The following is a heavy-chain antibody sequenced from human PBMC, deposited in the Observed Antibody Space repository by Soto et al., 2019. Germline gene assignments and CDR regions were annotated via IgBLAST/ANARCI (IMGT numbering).Heavy chain of an antibody. Sequence: GGSLRLSCAASGFTFSSYGIHWVRQAPGKGLEWVAVISYDGSDKDYADSVKGRFTISRDNSRNTLFLQMNSLRAEDTAVYYCARDYYKYYDSSGYYRSPAYWGQGTLVTVSS. CDR3: ARDYYKYYDSSGYYRSPAY. J-gene: IGHJ4*02. CDR2: ISYDGSDK. CDR1: GFTFSSYG. D-gene: IGHD3-22*01. V-gene: IGHV3-30*03.